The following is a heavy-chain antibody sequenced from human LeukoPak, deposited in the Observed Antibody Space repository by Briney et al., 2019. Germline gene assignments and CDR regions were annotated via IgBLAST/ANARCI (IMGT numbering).Heavy chain of an antibody. CDR3: ARQRDSSGWVSNWFDP. Sequence: SETLSLTCTVSGGSISSSSYYWGWIRQPPGKGLEWIGSIHYSGSTHYNPSLKSRVTISVDTSKNQFSLKLSSVTAADTAVYYCARQRDSSGWVSNWFDPWGQGTLVTVSS. CDR2: IHYSGST. V-gene: IGHV4-39*01. D-gene: IGHD6-19*01. J-gene: IGHJ5*02. CDR1: GGSISSSSYY.